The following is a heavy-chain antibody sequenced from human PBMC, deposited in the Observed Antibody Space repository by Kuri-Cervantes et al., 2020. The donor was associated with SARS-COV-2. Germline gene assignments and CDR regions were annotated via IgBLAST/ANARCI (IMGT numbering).Heavy chain of an antibody. V-gene: IGHV1-46*01. J-gene: IGHJ5*02. Sequence: ASVKVSCKASGYTFTSYYMHWVRQAPGQGLEWMGIINPSGGSTSYAQKFQGRVTMTRDTSTSTVYMELSSLRSDDTAVYYCARASGGLYCSSTSCGEGSWFDPWGQGTLVTVSS. CDR2: INPSGGST. D-gene: IGHD2-2*01. CDR3: ARASGGLYCSSTSCGEGSWFDP. CDR1: GYTFTSYY.